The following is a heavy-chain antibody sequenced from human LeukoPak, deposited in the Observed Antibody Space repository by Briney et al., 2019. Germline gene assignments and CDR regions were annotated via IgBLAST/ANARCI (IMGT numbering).Heavy chain of an antibody. D-gene: IGHD5-18*01. J-gene: IGHJ4*02. CDR2: IDPSDSYT. CDR1: GYSFTSYW. CDR3: ARLFSHTYGFDH. Sequence: GESLQISCQGSGYSFTSYWISWVRQMPGKGLEWMGMIDPSDSYTTYSPSFQGHVTISADKSISTAYLQWSSLRASDTAIYYCARLFSHTYGFDHWGQGTLVTVSS. V-gene: IGHV5-10-1*01.